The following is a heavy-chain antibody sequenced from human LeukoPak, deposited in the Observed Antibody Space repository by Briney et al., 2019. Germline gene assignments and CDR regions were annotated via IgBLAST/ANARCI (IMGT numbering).Heavy chain of an antibody. V-gene: IGHV3-23*01. CDR2: ICGSGGST. J-gene: IGHJ4*02. D-gene: IGHD6-19*01. CDR3: AKYSWGAVAAPSDY. CDR1: GFTFSTYA. Sequence: GGSLRLSCAASGFTFSTYAMSWVRQAPGKGLEWVSGICGSGGSTYYADSVKGRFTISRDNSKNTLYLQMNSLRAEDTAVYYCAKYSWGAVAAPSDYWGQGTLVTVSS.